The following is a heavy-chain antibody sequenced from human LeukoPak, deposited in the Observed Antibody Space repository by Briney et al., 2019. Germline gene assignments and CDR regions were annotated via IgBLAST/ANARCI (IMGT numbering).Heavy chain of an antibody. V-gene: IGHV4-4*07. CDR3: ARGNTIFGVVVYYYYMDV. D-gene: IGHD3-3*01. CDR1: GGSISSYY. CDR2: IYSSGST. Sequence: SETLSLTCTVSGGSISSYYWSWIRQPAGKGLEWIGRIYSSGSTNYNPSLKSRVTISVDTSKNQFSLKLSSVTAADTAVYYCARGNTIFGVVVYYYYMDVWGKGTTVTVSS. J-gene: IGHJ6*03.